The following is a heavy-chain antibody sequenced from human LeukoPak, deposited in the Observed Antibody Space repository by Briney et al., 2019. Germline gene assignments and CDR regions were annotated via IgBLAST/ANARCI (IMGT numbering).Heavy chain of an antibody. D-gene: IGHD6-13*01. CDR2: ISYDGSNK. Sequence: GGSLRLSCAASGFTFSSYGMHWVRQAPGKGLEWVAVISYDGSNKYYADSVKGRFTISRDNSKNTLYLQMNSLRAEDTAVYYCAKDRDSSSWYQSSDWFDPWGQGTLVTVPS. V-gene: IGHV3-30*18. CDR1: GFTFSSYG. J-gene: IGHJ5*02. CDR3: AKDRDSSSWYQSSDWFDP.